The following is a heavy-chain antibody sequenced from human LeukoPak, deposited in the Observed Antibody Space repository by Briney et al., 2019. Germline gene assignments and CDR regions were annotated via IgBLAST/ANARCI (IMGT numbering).Heavy chain of an antibody. J-gene: IGHJ4*02. CDR3: AIWRWELPYFDY. Sequence: GASVKVSCKVSGYTLTELSMHWVRQTPGKGLEWMGGFDPEDGETIYAQKYQGRVTMTEDTSTDTAYMELSSLRSEDTAVYYCAIWRWELPYFDYWGQGTLVTVSS. CDR1: GYTLTELS. V-gene: IGHV1-24*01. CDR2: FDPEDGET. D-gene: IGHD2-15*01.